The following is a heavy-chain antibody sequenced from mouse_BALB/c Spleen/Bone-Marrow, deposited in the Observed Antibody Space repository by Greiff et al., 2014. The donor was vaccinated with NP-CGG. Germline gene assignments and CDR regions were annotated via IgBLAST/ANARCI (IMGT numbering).Heavy chain of an antibody. CDR2: IWSDGST. V-gene: IGHV2-6*02. Sequence: QVQLQQSGPGLVAPSQSLSITCTVSGFSLTTYVLHWVRQPPGKALEWLVVIWSDGSTTYNSALKSRLSISKDNSKSQVFLKMSSIQTDDTAMYYCATSLLRPAMDYWGQGTSVTVSS. CDR1: GFSLTTYV. J-gene: IGHJ4*01. D-gene: IGHD1-2*01. CDR3: ATSLLRPAMDY.